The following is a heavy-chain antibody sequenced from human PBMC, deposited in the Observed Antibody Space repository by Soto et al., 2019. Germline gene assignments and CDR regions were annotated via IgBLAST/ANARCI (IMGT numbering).Heavy chain of an antibody. D-gene: IGHD3-22*01. J-gene: IGHJ4*02. V-gene: IGHV3-49*04. Sequence: GGSLRLSCTGSGFNFANYALTWVRQAPGKGLEWVGFIRGETNGGTADYAASLKGRITISRDDSKSIAYLEINSLQTEDTAVYYCTRYYYESSGHYVYWGQGTLVTVSS. CDR1: GFNFANYA. CDR3: TRYYYESSGHYVY. CDR2: IRGETNGGTA.